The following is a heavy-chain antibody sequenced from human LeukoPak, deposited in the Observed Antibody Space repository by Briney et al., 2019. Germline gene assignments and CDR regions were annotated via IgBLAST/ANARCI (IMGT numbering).Heavy chain of an antibody. D-gene: IGHD3-22*01. J-gene: IGHJ4*02. CDR3: TTEGITMIRRLNY. CDR2: IKSKTYGGKT. CDR1: GFTFSNAW. Sequence: KPGGSLRLSCAASGFTFSNAWMSWVREAPGKALEWVGRIKSKTYGGKTGYAAHVKGRFTISRDDSKNTLYQQMNSMKTEDTAVYYCTTEGITMIRRLNYWGQGTLVTVSS. V-gene: IGHV3-15*01.